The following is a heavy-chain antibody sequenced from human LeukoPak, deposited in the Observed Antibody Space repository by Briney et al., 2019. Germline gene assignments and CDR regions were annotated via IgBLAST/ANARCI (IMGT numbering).Heavy chain of an antibody. J-gene: IGHJ6*03. V-gene: IGHV3-30*18. CDR3: AKDEKTVAGSPYYYYYMDV. D-gene: IGHD6-19*01. CDR2: ISYDGSNK. CDR1: GFTFSSYG. Sequence: PGGSLRLSCAASGFTFSSYGMHWVRQAPGKGLEWVAVISYDGSNKYYADSVKGRFTISRDNSKNTLYLQMNSLRAEDTAVYYCAKDEKTVAGSPYYYYYMDVWGKGTTVTVSS.